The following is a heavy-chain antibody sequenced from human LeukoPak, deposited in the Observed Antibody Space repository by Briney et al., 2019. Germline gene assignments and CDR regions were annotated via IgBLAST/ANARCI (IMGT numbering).Heavy chain of an antibody. D-gene: IGHD6-6*01. CDR3: ARSGGSSSLGY. V-gene: IGHV3-23*01. CDR2: ISSGGGSI. Sequence: GGSLRLSCAASEFTFSNYAMNWVRQAPGKRPEWVSGISSGGGSIYYADSVKGRFTISRDNAKNTLYLQMNSLRAEDTAVYYCARSGGSSSLGYWGQGTLVTVSS. CDR1: EFTFSNYA. J-gene: IGHJ4*02.